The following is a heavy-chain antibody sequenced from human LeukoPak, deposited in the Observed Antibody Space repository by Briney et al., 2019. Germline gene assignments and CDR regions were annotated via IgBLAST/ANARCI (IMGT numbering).Heavy chain of an antibody. Sequence: SETLSLTCTVSGGSISSYYWSWIRQPAEKGLEWIGRIYTSGSTNYNPSLKSRVTMSVDTSKSQFSLKLSSVTAADTAVYYCARDRGNYGSGSYLGYWGQGTLVTVSS. CDR3: ARDRGNYGSGSYLGY. CDR2: IYTSGST. J-gene: IGHJ4*02. V-gene: IGHV4-4*07. D-gene: IGHD3-10*01. CDR1: GGSISSYY.